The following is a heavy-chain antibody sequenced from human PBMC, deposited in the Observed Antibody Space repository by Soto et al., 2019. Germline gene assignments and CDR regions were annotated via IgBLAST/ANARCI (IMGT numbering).Heavy chain of an antibody. J-gene: IGHJ4*02. CDR1: GGSVSSGSYY. Sequence: LSLTCTVSGGSVSSGSYYWSGIRQPPGKGLEWIGYIYYSGSTNYNPSLKSRVTISVDTSKNQFSLKLSSVTAADTAVYYCARGRLKSTAAAVYYFDYWGQGTLVTVSS. V-gene: IGHV4-61*01. CDR3: ARGRLKSTAAAVYYFDY. D-gene: IGHD6-13*01. CDR2: IYYSGST.